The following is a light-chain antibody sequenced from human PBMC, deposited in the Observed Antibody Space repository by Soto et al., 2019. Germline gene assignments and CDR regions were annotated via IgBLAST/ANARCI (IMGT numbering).Light chain of an antibody. V-gene: IGKV1-5*01. CDR3: QQYHRSSIT. Sequence: DIQMTQSPSTLSASLGDRVTITCRASQSLNNELACYQQKPGKAPNLLMYDASTLERGVPSRFSGTGSGTEFTLTISSLQPDDFATYYCQQYHRSSITFGQGTRLEIK. CDR2: DAS. CDR1: QSLNNE. J-gene: IGKJ5*01.